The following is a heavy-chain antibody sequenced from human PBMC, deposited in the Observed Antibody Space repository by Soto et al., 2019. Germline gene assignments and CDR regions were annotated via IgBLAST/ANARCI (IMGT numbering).Heavy chain of an antibody. D-gene: IGHD3-22*01. CDR1: GFTFSSYA. V-gene: IGHV3-23*01. CDR2: ISGSGGST. CDR3: AKVYYDSSGYYYRNYYYYGTDV. Sequence: PGGSLRLSCAASGFTFSSYAMSWVRQAPGKGLEWVSAISGSGGSTYYADSVKGRFTISRDNSKNTLYLQMNSLRAEDTAVYYCAKVYYDSSGYYYRNYYYYGTDVWGQGTTVTVSS. J-gene: IGHJ6*02.